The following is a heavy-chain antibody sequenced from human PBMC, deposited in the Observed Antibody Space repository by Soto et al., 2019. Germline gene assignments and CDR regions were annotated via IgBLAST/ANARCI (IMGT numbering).Heavy chain of an antibody. Sequence: GGSLRLSCGVSGFTFSRFAMSWVRKVPGKGLEWVSAISGSGQTTYYADFVKGRFTVSTDNSNNTLYLQMSSLRAEDTAVYYCARDQRKPAIFGVVTLSWGQGTLVTVSS. D-gene: IGHD3-3*01. V-gene: IGHV3-23*01. CDR2: ISGSGQTT. J-gene: IGHJ5*02. CDR3: ARDQRKPAIFGVVTLS. CDR1: GFTFSRFA.